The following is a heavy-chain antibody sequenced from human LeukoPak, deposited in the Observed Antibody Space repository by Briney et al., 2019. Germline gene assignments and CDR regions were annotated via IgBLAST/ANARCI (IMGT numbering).Heavy chain of an antibody. CDR2: IYHSGST. D-gene: IGHD3-16*02. J-gene: IGHJ3*02. CDR1: GSSIASDYY. Sequence: SETLSLTCAVSGSSIASDYYWDWIRQPPGKGLEWIGTIYHSGSTYYNPSLKSRVTISVDTSKNQFSLKLSSVTAADTAVYYCARHSQWGVIPWAFDIWGQGTMVTVSS. V-gene: IGHV4-38-2*01. CDR3: ARHSQWGVIPWAFDI.